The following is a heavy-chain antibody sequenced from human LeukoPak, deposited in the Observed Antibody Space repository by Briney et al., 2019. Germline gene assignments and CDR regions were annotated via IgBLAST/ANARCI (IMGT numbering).Heavy chain of an antibody. Sequence: GGSLRLSCAASGLTFSTYWMHWVRQAPGKGRVGVSRIDPDGSTVYADSVRGRFTISRDNAKNTLYLQMNSLRVEDTAVYYCASFRNTDIWGQGTTVTVSP. D-gene: IGHD2/OR15-2a*01. V-gene: IGHV3-74*01. CDR2: IDPDGST. J-gene: IGHJ3*02. CDR3: ASFRNTDI. CDR1: GLTFSTYW.